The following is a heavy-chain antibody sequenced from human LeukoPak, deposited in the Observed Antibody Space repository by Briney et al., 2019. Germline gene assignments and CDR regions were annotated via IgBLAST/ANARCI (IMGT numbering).Heavy chain of an antibody. D-gene: IGHD5-12*01. CDR3: AKGGGYEAQYYYYYLGV. CDR2: INHSGST. CDR1: GGSFSGYY. J-gene: IGHJ6*03. V-gene: IGHV4-34*01. Sequence: SETLSLTCAVYGGSFSGYYWSWIRQPPGKGLEWIGEINHSGSTNYNPSLKSRVTISVDTSKNQVPLNLSHVTAADTAVYYCAKGGGYEAQYYYYYLGVWGKGTTVTISS.